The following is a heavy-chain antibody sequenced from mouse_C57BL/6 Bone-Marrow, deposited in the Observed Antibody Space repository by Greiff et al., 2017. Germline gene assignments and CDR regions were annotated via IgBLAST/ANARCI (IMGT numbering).Heavy chain of an antibody. J-gene: IGHJ2*01. Sequence: DVHLVESGGGLVKPGGSLKLSCAASGFTFSSYAMSWVRQTPEKRLEWVATISDGGSYTYYPDNVKGRFTISRDNAKNNLYLQMSQLKSEDTAMYYCARSVVATDYFDYWGQGTTLTVSS. CDR3: ARSVVATDYFDY. V-gene: IGHV5-4*01. CDR2: ISDGGSYT. D-gene: IGHD1-1*01. CDR1: GFTFSSYA.